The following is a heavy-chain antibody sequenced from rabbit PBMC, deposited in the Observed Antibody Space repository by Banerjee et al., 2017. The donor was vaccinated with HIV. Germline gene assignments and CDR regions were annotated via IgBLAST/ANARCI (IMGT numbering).Heavy chain of an antibody. D-gene: IGHD6-1*01. CDR3: ARGPAGCGSYGCVPNYFNL. CDR1: GFSFSSSYY. CDR2: IYPDYGST. V-gene: IGHV1S40*01. J-gene: IGHJ4*01. Sequence: QSLEESGGDLVKPGASLTLTCTASGFSFSSSYYMCWVRQAPGKGLEWIAYIYPDYGSTDYASWVNGRFTISKTSSTTVTLQLNSLTAADTATYLCARGPAGCGSYGCVPNYFNLWGPGTLVTVS.